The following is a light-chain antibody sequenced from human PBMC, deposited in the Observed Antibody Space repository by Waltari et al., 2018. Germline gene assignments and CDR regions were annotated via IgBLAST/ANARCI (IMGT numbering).Light chain of an antibody. V-gene: IGKV1-6*01. Sequence: AIQMTQSPPSLSASVGDRVTITCRASQGIRNDLGWYQQKPGKAPKLLIYAASSLQSGDPSRFSGSGSGTDFTLTISSLQPEDFATYYCLQDYNYPRTFGQGTKVEIK. CDR2: AAS. CDR1: QGIRND. CDR3: LQDYNYPRT. J-gene: IGKJ1*01.